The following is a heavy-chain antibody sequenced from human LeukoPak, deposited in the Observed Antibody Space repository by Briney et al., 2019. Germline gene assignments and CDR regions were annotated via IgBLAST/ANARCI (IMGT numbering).Heavy chain of an antibody. V-gene: IGHV5-51*01. CDR2: IYPGDPDT. J-gene: IGHJ4*02. CDR1: GYTFSSYW. D-gene: IGHD3-3*01. CDR3: ARQNDFRLDY. Sequence: GESLRISCKGSGYTFSSYWIGWVRQMPGKGLEWMGIIYPGDPDTRYSPSLQGQVTISVDTSIGTAYLQWSSLKASDTAIYYCARQNDFRLDYWGQGTLVTVSS.